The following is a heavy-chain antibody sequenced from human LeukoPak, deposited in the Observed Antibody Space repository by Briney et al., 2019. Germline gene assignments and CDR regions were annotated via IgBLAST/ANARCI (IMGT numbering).Heavy chain of an antibody. Sequence: EASVKVSCKASGFTFTSSAVQWVRQARGQRLEWIGWIVVGSGNTNYAQKFQGRVTITRDMSTSTAYMELSSLRSEDTAVYYCAADRGAWGIVGATNGQDAFDIWGQGTMVTVSS. CDR3: AADRGAWGIVGATNGQDAFDI. J-gene: IGHJ3*02. D-gene: IGHD1-26*01. CDR2: IVVGSGNT. CDR1: GFTFTSSA. V-gene: IGHV1-58*01.